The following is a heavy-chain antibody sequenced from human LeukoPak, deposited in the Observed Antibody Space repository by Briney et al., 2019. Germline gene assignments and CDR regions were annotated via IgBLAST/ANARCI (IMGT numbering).Heavy chain of an antibody. CDR1: GGSISSYY. CDR3: ARHVRASRIVVVTAQFDY. J-gene: IGHJ4*02. CDR2: IYTSGST. Sequence: PSETLSLTCTVSGGSISSYYWSWIRQPAGKGLEWIGRIYTSGSTNYNPSLKSRVTISVDTSKGQFSLKLSSVTAADTAVYYCARHVRASRIVVVTAQFDYWGQGTLVTVSS. D-gene: IGHD2-21*02. V-gene: IGHV4-4*07.